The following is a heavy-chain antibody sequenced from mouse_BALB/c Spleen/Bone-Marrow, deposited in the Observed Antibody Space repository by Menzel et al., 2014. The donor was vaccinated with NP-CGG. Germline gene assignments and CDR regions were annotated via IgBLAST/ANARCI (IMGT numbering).Heavy chain of an antibody. J-gene: IGHJ2*01. D-gene: IGHD4-1*01. V-gene: IGHV5-17*02. Sequence: EVQRVESGGGLVQPGGSRKLPCAVSGFTFSSFGMHWVRQAPEKGLEWVAYISSGSTSIFYADTLKGRFTISRDNPKNTLFLQMTSLRSEDTAMYYCARSRGNWDDFDYWGQGTTLTVSS. CDR2: ISSGSTSI. CDR1: GFTFSSFG. CDR3: ARSRGNWDDFDY.